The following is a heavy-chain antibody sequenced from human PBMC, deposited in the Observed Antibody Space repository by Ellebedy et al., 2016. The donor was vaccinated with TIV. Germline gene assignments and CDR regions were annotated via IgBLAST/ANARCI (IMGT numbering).Heavy chain of an antibody. J-gene: IGHJ4*02. CDR3: SRVDLGLAFHY. CDR2: IYSSGIT. Sequence: GGSLRLSCAVSGFTVSGNYMSWVRQAPGKGLEWVSIIYSSGITYYPDSVKGRFTISRGNSKNTVYLQMNSLRAEDTAVYYCSRVDLGLAFHYWGRGTLVTVSS. CDR1: GFTVSGNY. V-gene: IGHV3-53*01. D-gene: IGHD3/OR15-3a*01.